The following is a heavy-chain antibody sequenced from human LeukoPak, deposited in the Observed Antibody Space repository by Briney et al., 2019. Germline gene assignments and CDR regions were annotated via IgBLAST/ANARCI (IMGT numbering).Heavy chain of an antibody. Sequence: GGSLRLSCAASGFTFSDHAMSWVRQAPGKGLEWVSAIRGTGTTTFYAACVKGRFTISRDNSKNTADLQMNSLRPEDTAVYYCAKVSWLGTLPSYHFDSWGQGTQVTVSS. D-gene: IGHD6-19*01. CDR1: GFTFSDHA. V-gene: IGHV3-23*01. J-gene: IGHJ4*02. CDR3: AKVSWLGTLPSYHFDS. CDR2: IRGTGTTT.